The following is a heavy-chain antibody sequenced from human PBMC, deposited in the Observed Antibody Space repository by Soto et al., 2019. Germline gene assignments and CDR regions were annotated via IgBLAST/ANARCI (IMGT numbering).Heavy chain of an antibody. CDR1: GFTFSSYG. D-gene: IGHD6-13*01. Sequence: GGSLRLSCAASGFTFSSYGMHWVRQAPGKGLEWVAVISYDGSNKYYADSVKGRFTISRDNSKNTLYLQMNSLRAEDTAVYYCAKDRKAAAGTYYYYGMDVWGKGPTVTVSS. J-gene: IGHJ6*04. CDR2: ISYDGSNK. CDR3: AKDRKAAAGTYYYYGMDV. V-gene: IGHV3-30*18.